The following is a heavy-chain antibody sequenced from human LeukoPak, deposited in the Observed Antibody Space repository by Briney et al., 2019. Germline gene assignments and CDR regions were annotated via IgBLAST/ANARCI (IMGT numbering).Heavy chain of an antibody. CDR2: ISAYNGNT. D-gene: IGHD5-12*01. V-gene: IGHV1-18*01. J-gene: IGHJ4*02. Sequence: ASVKVFCKASGYTFTSYGISWVRQAPGQGVEWMGWISAYNGNTNYAQKLQGRVTMTTDTSTSTAYMELRSLRSDDTAVYYCARDRAYLGRGTLVATMEIGYWGQGTLVTVSS. CDR1: GYTFTSYG. CDR3: ARDRAYLGRGTLVATMEIGY.